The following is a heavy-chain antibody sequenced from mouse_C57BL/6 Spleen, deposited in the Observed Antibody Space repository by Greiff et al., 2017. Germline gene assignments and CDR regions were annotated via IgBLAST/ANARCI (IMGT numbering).Heavy chain of an antibody. CDR3: SRSMDYYGISSYYYAMDY. Sequence: QVQLQQSGAELAKPGASVKLSCKASGYTFTSYWMHWVKQRPGKGLEWIGYINPSSGYNKYNQKFKDKATLTADKSYITAFMQLSSLTYEDSAVYYCSRSMDYYGISSYYYAMDYWGQGTSVTVSS. CDR1: GYTFTSYW. CDR2: INPSSGYN. J-gene: IGHJ4*01. D-gene: IGHD1-1*01. V-gene: IGHV1-7*01.